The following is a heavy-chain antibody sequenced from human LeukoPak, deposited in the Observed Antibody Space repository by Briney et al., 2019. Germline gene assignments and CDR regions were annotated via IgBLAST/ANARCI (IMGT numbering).Heavy chain of an antibody. CDR1: GGTFSSYA. D-gene: IGHD1-20*01. J-gene: IGHJ3*02. V-gene: IGHV1-69*13. CDR3: AREYDWNGFAAAFDI. Sequence: SVKVSCKASGGTFSSYAISWVRQAPGQGLEWMGGIIPIFGTANYAQKFQGRVTITADESTSTAYMELSSLRSEDTAVYYCAREYDWNGFAAAFDIWGPGTMVTVSS. CDR2: IIPIFGTA.